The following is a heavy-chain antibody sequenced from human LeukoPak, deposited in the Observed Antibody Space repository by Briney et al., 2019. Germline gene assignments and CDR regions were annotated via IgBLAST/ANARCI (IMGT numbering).Heavy chain of an antibody. D-gene: IGHD6-13*01. J-gene: IGHJ6*02. V-gene: IGHV3-11*06. CDR1: GFAFSDYY. CDR3: ARVGPRLAAAANNYYYYYGLDV. CDR2: ISISSSYT. Sequence: GRSLRLSCAASGFAFSDYYMSWIRQVPGKGLEWGSYISISSSYTNYADYVKGRFTTSSDNAKNSLYLQMNSLRAEDTAVYYCARVGPRLAAAANNYYYYYGLDVWGQGTAVTVSS.